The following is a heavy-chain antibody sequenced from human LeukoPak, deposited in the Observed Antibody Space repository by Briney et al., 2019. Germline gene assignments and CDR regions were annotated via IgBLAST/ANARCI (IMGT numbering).Heavy chain of an antibody. D-gene: IGHD5-18*01. Sequence: ASVKVSCKVSGYTHTELSMHWVRQAPGKGLEWMGGFDPEDGETIYAQKFQGRVTMTEDTSTDTAYMELSSLRSEDTAVYYCATGEPTAMVDEYYFDYWGQGTLVTVSS. CDR3: ATGEPTAMVDEYYFDY. J-gene: IGHJ4*02. V-gene: IGHV1-24*01. CDR2: FDPEDGET. CDR1: GYTHTELS.